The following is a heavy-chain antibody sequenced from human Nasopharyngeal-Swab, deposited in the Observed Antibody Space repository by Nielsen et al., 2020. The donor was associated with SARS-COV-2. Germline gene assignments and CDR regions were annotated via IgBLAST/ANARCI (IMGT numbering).Heavy chain of an antibody. J-gene: IGHJ4*02. V-gene: IGHV3-23*01. CDR3: GRSGSGTYSNFDY. CDR2: ISGSGGST. D-gene: IGHD3-10*01. Sequence: GGSLSLSCAASGFTFSTYAMSWVRQAPGKGLEWVSAISGSGGSTYYADSVKGRFTISRDNSKNTLYLQMNSLRAEDTAVYYCGRSGSGTYSNFDYWGQGTLVTVSS. CDR1: GFTFSTYA.